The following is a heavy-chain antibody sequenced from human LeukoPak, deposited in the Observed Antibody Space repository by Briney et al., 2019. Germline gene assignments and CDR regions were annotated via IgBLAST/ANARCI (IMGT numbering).Heavy chain of an antibody. V-gene: IGHV3-30*03. CDR3: GRYYVMDV. CDR1: GFTFSSYG. Sequence: PGGSLRLSCAASGFTFSSYGMHWVRQAPGKGLEWVAVISYDGSNKYFADSVKGRSTISRDNSKSTLYLQMNSLRAEDTAVYYCGRYYVMDVWGQGTSVTVSS. CDR2: ISYDGSNK. J-gene: IGHJ6*02.